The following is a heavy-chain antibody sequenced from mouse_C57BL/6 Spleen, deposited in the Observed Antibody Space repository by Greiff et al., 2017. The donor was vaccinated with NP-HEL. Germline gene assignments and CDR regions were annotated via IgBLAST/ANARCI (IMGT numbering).Heavy chain of an antibody. V-gene: IGHV1-55*01. D-gene: IGHD2-4*01. J-gene: IGHJ2*01. CDR2: IYPGSGST. CDR1: GYTFTSYW. CDR3: AAKGGYDYGRHFDY. Sequence: QVQLKQPGAELVKPGASVKMSCKASGYTFTSYWITWVKQRPGQGLEWIGDIYPGSGSTNYNEKFKSKATLTVDTSSSTAYMQLSSLTSEDSAVYYCAAKGGYDYGRHFDYWGQGTTLTVSS.